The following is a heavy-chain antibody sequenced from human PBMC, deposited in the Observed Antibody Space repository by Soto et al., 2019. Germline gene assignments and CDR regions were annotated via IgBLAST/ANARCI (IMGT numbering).Heavy chain of an antibody. CDR3: AKENVDTGFMLYYFDY. CDR1: GFTFSSYA. Sequence: EVQLLESGGGLVQPGGSLRLSCAASGFTFSSYAMSWVRQAPGKGLEWVSAISGSGGSTYYADSVKGQFTISRDNSKNTLYLQMNSLRAEDTAVYYCAKENVDTGFMLYYFDYWGQGTLVTVSS. V-gene: IGHV3-23*01. D-gene: IGHD5-18*01. J-gene: IGHJ4*02. CDR2: ISGSGGST.